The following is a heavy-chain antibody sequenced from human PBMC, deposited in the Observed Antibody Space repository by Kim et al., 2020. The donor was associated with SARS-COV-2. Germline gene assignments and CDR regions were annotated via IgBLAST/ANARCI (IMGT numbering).Heavy chain of an antibody. V-gene: IGHV4-59*08. D-gene: IGHD3-22*01. CDR2: IYYSGST. CDR1: GGSISSYY. J-gene: IGHJ3*02. Sequence: SETLSLTCTVSGGSISSYYWSWIRQPPGKGLEWIGYIYYSGSTNYNPSLKSRVTISVDTSKNQFSLKLSSVTAADTAVYYCARRNYYDSSGYPDHDAFDIWGQGTMVTVSS. CDR3: ARRNYYDSSGYPDHDAFDI.